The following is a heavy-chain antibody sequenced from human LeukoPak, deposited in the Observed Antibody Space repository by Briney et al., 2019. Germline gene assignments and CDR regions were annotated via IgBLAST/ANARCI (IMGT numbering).Heavy chain of an antibody. V-gene: IGHV3-30-3*01. Sequence: HPGRSLRLSCAASGFTFSSYAIHWVRQAPDKGLEWVATISYDGYNIYYPDSVTGRFTISRDNSENTLYLQMSGLRAEDTAIYYCAKGTGDTAYYFDFWGQGVLVTVSS. CDR1: GFTFSSYA. D-gene: IGHD7-27*01. CDR3: AKGTGDTAYYFDF. CDR2: ISYDGYNI. J-gene: IGHJ4*02.